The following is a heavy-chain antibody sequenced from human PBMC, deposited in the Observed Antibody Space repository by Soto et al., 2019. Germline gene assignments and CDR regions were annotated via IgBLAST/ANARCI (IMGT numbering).Heavy chain of an antibody. Sequence: GGSLRLSCTASGFTFSTFGMHWVRQAPGKGLEWVAVISYDGSNEYYADSVKGRFTISRDNSKNTLYLQMNSLRAEDTALYYCAKVGYGAFDHWGQGTLVTV. CDR1: GFTFSTFG. J-gene: IGHJ4*02. CDR2: ISYDGSNE. V-gene: IGHV3-30*18. D-gene: IGHD5-18*01. CDR3: AKVGYGAFDH.